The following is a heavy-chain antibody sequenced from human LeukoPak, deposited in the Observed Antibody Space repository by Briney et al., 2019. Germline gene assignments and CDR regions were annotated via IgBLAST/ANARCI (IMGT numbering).Heavy chain of an antibody. CDR2: ISGSGGST. V-gene: IGHV3-23*01. CDR3: AKGWFHALYYFDY. Sequence: GRSLRLSCAASGFTFSSYAMRSVRPAPGKGLEWVSAISGSGGSTYYAYSVKGRFTFSRANSKNTLYLQMNSLRAEDTAVDYCAKGWFHALYYFDYWGQGTLVTVSS. CDR1: GFTFSSYA. D-gene: IGHD2-15*01. J-gene: IGHJ4*02.